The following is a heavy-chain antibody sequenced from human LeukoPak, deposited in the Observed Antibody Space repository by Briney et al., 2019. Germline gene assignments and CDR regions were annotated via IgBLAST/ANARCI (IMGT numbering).Heavy chain of an antibody. Sequence: PSETLSLTCTVSGGSISSHYWSWIRQPPGKGLEWIGYIYYSGSTNYSPSLKSRVTISVDTSKNQLSLKLSSVTAADTAVYYCARDKRRGYDFDYYYYGMDVWGQGITVTVSS. CDR3: ARDKRRGYDFDYYYYGMDV. CDR1: GGSISSHY. D-gene: IGHD5-12*01. J-gene: IGHJ6*02. CDR2: IYYSGST. V-gene: IGHV4-59*11.